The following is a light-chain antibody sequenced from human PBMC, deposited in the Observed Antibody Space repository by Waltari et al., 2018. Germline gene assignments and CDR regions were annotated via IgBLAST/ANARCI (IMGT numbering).Light chain of an antibody. CDR1: EGISEW. Sequence: DIQMTQSPSTLSAFVGDRVTITCRANEGISEWLAWYQQKPGKAPILLIYDASSLETWVPRRFSAGGYGTDFTLTISSLQAEDIGTYFCHQSKSLPYTFGQGTKVEIK. V-gene: IGKV1-5*01. J-gene: IGKJ2*01. CDR3: HQSKSLPYT. CDR2: DAS.